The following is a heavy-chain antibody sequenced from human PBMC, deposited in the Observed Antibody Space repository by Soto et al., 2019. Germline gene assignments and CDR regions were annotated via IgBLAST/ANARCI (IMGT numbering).Heavy chain of an antibody. CDR1: GYTFTGYY. Sequence: ASVKVSCKASGYTFTGYYMHWVRQAPGQGLEWMGWINPNSGGTNYAQKFQGWVTMTRDTSISTAYMELSRLRSDDTAVYYCASIGTIVGVVIGEDAFDSWGQGTMVTIAS. J-gene: IGHJ3*02. CDR2: INPNSGGT. D-gene: IGHD3-3*01. CDR3: ASIGTIVGVVIGEDAFDS. V-gene: IGHV1-2*04.